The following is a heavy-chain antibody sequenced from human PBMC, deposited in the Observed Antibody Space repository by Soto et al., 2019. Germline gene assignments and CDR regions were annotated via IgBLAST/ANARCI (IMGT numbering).Heavy chain of an antibody. CDR2: IASHDGST. J-gene: IGHJ4*02. V-gene: IGHV1-18*04. Sequence: ASVKVSCKASGYTFTSYGLNWVRRAPGQGLEWMGRIASHDGSTVSAQSFQGRLTLTRDTFTNTAYLELGALTSDDTGLYFCWRNDGDDSTNFWGQGTLVTVSS. CDR3: WRNDGDDSTNF. D-gene: IGHD3-22*01. CDR1: GYTFTSYG.